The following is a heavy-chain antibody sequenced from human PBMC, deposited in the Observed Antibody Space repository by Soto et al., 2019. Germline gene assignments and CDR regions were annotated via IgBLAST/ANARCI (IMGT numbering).Heavy chain of an antibody. CDR1: GFTFSSYA. D-gene: IGHD6-19*01. CDR3: AKDLVGYSSGWYPVDY. J-gene: IGHJ4*02. Sequence: EVQLLESGGGLVQPGGSLRLSCAASGFTFSSYAMSWVRQAPGKGLEWVSAISGSGGSTYYADSVKGRFTISRDNSKNTLYLQMNSLRAEDTAVYYCAKDLVGYSSGWYPVDYWGQGTLVTVSS. V-gene: IGHV3-23*01. CDR2: ISGSGGST.